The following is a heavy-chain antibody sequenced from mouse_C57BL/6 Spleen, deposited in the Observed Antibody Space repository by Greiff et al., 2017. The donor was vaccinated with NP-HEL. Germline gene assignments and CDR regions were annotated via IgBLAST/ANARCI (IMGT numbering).Heavy chain of an antibody. D-gene: IGHD2-3*01. V-gene: IGHV1-52*01. J-gene: IGHJ3*01. CDR2: IDPSDSET. CDR3: ARRDGYSFAY. Sequence: QVQLQQPGAELVRPGSSVKLSCKASGYTFTSYWMHWVKQRPIQGLEWIGNIDPSDSETHYNQKFKDKATLTVDKSSSTAYMQLSSLTSEDSAVDYCARRDGYSFAYWGQGTLVTVSA. CDR1: GYTFTSYW.